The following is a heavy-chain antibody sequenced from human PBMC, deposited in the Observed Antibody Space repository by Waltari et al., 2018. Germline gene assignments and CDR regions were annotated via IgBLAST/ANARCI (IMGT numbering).Heavy chain of an antibody. J-gene: IGHJ5*02. CDR3: ASAGAAPGDWFDP. Sequence: QVQLQQWGAGLLKPSETLSLTCAVYGGSFSGYYWSWIRQPPGKGLEWIGEINHRGSTNYNPSLKSRVTISVDTSKNQFSLKLSSVTAADTAVYYCASAGAAPGDWFDPWGQGTLVTVSS. CDR1: GGSFSGYY. D-gene: IGHD6-25*01. V-gene: IGHV4-34*01. CDR2: INHRGST.